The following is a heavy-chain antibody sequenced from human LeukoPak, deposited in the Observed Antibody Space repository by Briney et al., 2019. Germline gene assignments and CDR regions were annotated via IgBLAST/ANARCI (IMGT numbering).Heavy chain of an antibody. CDR3: ARGGAARPDY. V-gene: IGHV3-21*06. J-gene: IGHJ4*02. Sequence: GGSLRPSCAASGFTFSSYSMNWVRQAPGKGLEWGSYISATSNSINYADSVQGRFTISRDNAKNSLFLQMNSLRGDDTAVYYCARGGAARPDYWGQGTLVTVSS. D-gene: IGHD6-6*01. CDR2: ISATSNSI. CDR1: GFTFSSYS.